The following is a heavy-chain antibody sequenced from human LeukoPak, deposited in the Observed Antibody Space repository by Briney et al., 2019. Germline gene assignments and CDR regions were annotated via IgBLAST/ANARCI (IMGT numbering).Heavy chain of an antibody. CDR3: AKDPQDDYGDYVSLN. CDR1: GLTFSSYA. J-gene: IGHJ4*02. D-gene: IGHD4-17*01. V-gene: IGHV3-23*01. CDR2: ISGSGGST. Sequence: GGSLRLSCAASGLTFSSYAMSWVRQAPGKGLEWVSAISGSGGSTYYADSVKGRFTISRDNSKNTLYLQMNSLRAEDTAVYYCAKDPQDDYGDYVSLNWGQGTLVTVSS.